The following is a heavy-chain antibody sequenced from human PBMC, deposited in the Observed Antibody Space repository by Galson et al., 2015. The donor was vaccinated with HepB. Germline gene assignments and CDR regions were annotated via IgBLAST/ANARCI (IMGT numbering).Heavy chain of an antibody. V-gene: IGHV3-23*01. CDR2: ISGSGGST. Sequence: SLRLSCAASGFTFSSYAMSWVRQAPGKGLEWVSAISGSGGSTYYADSVKGRFTISRDNSKNTLYLQMNSLRAEDTAVYYCAKESRDYYDILTGYWANWFDPWGQGTLVTVSS. J-gene: IGHJ5*02. D-gene: IGHD3-9*01. CDR3: AKESRDYYDILTGYWANWFDP. CDR1: GFTFSSYA.